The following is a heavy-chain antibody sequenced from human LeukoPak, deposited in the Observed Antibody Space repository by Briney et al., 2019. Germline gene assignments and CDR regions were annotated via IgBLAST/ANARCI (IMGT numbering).Heavy chain of an antibody. CDR3: ARDLTAAAGDY. D-gene: IGHD6-13*01. CDR2: ISSSGSSI. CDR1: GFTFSSYE. J-gene: IGHJ4*02. Sequence: GGSLRLSCAASGFTFSSYEMNWVRQAPGKGLEWVSYISSSGSSIYHADSVKGRFTISRDNAKNSLYLQMNSLRAEDTAVYYCARDLTAAAGDYWGQGTLVTVSS. V-gene: IGHV3-48*03.